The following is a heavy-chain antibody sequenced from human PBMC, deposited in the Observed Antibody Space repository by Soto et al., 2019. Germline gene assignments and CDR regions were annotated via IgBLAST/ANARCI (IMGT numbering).Heavy chain of an antibody. CDR1: GGSISSGGYY. CDR2: IYYSGST. D-gene: IGHD3-10*01. Sequence: SETLSLTCTVSGGSISSGGYYWRWIRQHPGKGLEWIGYIYYSGSTYYNPSLKSRVTISVDTSKNQFSLKLSSVTAADTAVYYCARDHGSVIDYWGQGTLVTVSP. CDR3: ARDHGSVIDY. J-gene: IGHJ4*02. V-gene: IGHV4-31*03.